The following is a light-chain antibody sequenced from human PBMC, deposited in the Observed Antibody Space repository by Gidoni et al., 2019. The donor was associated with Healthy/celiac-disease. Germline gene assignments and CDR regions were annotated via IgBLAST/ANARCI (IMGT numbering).Light chain of an antibody. Sequence: EIVMTQSPATLSVSPGERATLSCRASQSVSSNLAWYQQKPGQAPRLLIYGASTRATGIPARFSGSGSGTEFTLTISSLQSEDFAVCYCQQYNNWPRTFXXXTQVEIK. CDR1: QSVSSN. CDR3: QQYNNWPRT. J-gene: IGKJ1*01. V-gene: IGKV3-15*01. CDR2: GAS.